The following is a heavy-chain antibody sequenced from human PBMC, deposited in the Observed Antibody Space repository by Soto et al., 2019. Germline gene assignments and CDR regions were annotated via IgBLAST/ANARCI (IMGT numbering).Heavy chain of an antibody. CDR2: ISGSGDYT. CDR1: GFTFSSYS. CDR3: AKARGDRGYYSNYFDP. D-gene: IGHD3-3*01. J-gene: IGHJ5*02. Sequence: QAGGSLRLSCAASGFTFSSYSMTWVRQAPGKGLEWVSDISGSGDYTNYADSVKGRFTISRDNSKNTLYLQIYSLRAEDTAIYYCAKARGDRGYYSNYFDPWGQGTLVTVSS. V-gene: IGHV3-23*01.